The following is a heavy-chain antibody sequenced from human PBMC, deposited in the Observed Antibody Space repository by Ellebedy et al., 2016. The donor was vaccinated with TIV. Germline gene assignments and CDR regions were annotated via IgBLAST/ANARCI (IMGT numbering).Heavy chain of an antibody. Sequence: GESLKISCAASGFTFSDHGMHWVRQAPGKGLEWVAVIWFDGSSRYYADSVKGRFTTSRDNSKNTMYLQMNSLRAEDTAVYYCARGAYIYDTSGYYGLDPWGQGAQVTVSS. D-gene: IGHD3-22*01. J-gene: IGHJ5*02. V-gene: IGHV3-33*01. CDR1: GFTFSDHG. CDR2: IWFDGSSR. CDR3: ARGAYIYDTSGYYGLDP.